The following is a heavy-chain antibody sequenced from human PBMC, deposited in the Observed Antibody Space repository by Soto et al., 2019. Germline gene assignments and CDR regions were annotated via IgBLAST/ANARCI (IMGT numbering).Heavy chain of an antibody. CDR2: INPNSGGT. CDR1: GYTFTGYY. CDR3: ARGIVVTTGYGDYYFDY. J-gene: IGHJ4*02. D-gene: IGHD5-12*01. V-gene: IGHV1-2*04. Sequence: ASVKVSCKASGYTFTGYYMHWVRQAPGQGLEWMGWINPNSGGTNYAQKFQGWVTMTRDTSISTAYMELSRLRSDATDVDYCARGIVVTTGYGDYYFDYWGQGTLVTVSS.